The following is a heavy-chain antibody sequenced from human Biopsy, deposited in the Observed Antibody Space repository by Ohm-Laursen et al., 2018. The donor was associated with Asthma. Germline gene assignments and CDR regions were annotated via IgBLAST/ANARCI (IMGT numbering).Heavy chain of an antibody. CDR3: TRGGLEPFDY. V-gene: IGHV3-74*01. J-gene: IGHJ4*02. Sequence: SLRLSCAASGFTFSSYWMHWVRQAPGKGLVWVSRINTDGRTTSYADSVKGRFTISRDNAKLYLQMNSLRDEDTAVYYCTRGGLEPFDYWGQGTTVTVSS. CDR2: INTDGRTT. CDR1: GFTFSSYW. D-gene: IGHD1-1*01.